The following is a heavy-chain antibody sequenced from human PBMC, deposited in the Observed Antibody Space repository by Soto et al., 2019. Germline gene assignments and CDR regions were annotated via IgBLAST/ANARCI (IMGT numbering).Heavy chain of an antibody. D-gene: IGHD3-9*01. CDR1: GYSFTSYW. CDR2: IYPGDSDT. J-gene: IGHJ6*02. Sequence: EVQLVQSGAEVEKPGESLKISYKGSGYSFTSYWIGWVRQMPGKGLEWMGIIYPGDSDTRYSPSFQGQVTISADKSINTAYLQWSSLKASDTAMYYCARGDYDILTGSYKSYYGMDVWGQGTTVTVSS. CDR3: ARGDYDILTGSYKSYYGMDV. V-gene: IGHV5-51*03.